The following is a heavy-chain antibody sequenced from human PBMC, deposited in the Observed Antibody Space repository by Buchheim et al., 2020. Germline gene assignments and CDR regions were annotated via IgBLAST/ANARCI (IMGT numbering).Heavy chain of an antibody. J-gene: IGHJ5*02. CDR3: ARGVGYCSGGSCYFWFDP. V-gene: IGHV4-61*01. CDR1: GGSVSSGSYY. CDR2: IYYSGST. Sequence: QVQLQESGPGLVKPSETLSLTCTVSGGSVSSGSYYWSWIRQPPGKGLEWIGYIYYSGSTNYNPSLKSRVTLSVDTSKNQFSLKLSSVTAADTAVYYCARGVGYCSGGSCYFWFDPWGQGTL. D-gene: IGHD2-15*01.